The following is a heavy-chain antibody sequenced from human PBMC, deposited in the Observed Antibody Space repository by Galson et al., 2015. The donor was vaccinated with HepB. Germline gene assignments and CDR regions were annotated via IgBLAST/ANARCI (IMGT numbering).Heavy chain of an antibody. CDR3: ATDRTPFDY. CDR2: IKQDGSEK. Sequence: SLRLSCAASGFTFSSYWMSWVRQAPGKGLEWVANIKQDGSEKYYVDSVKGRFTISRDNAKNSLYLQMNCLRAEDAAVYYCATDRTPFDYWGQGTLVTVSS. D-gene: IGHD1-14*01. V-gene: IGHV3-7*03. CDR1: GFTFSSYW. J-gene: IGHJ4*02.